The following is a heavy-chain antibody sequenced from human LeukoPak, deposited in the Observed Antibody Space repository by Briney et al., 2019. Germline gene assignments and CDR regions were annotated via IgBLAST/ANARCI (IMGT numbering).Heavy chain of an antibody. V-gene: IGHV3-30*03. Sequence: PGRSLRLSCAASGFTFSSYGMHWVRQAPGKGLEWVAVISYDGSNKYYADSVKGRFTISRDNSKNTLYLQMNSLRAEDTAVYYCVIRGYSGYAPYYYYGMDVWGQGTTVTVSS. CDR2: ISYDGSNK. CDR1: GFTFSSYG. J-gene: IGHJ6*02. D-gene: IGHD5-12*01. CDR3: VIRGYSGYAPYYYYGMDV.